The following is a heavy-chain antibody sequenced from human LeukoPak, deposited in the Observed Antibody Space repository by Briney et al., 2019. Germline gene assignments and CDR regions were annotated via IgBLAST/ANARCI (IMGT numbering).Heavy chain of an antibody. V-gene: IGHV1-18*01. Sequence: ASVKVSCKASGYIFTSYGISWVRQAPGQGLEWMGWISTYNGNTNYAQKLQDRVTMTTDTSTSTVYMELRSLRVDDTAMYYCAQVLGIQLWPRYWYFDLWGRGTLVTVTS. D-gene: IGHD5-18*01. CDR3: AQVLGIQLWPRYWYFDL. CDR2: ISTYNGNT. J-gene: IGHJ2*01. CDR1: GYIFTSYG.